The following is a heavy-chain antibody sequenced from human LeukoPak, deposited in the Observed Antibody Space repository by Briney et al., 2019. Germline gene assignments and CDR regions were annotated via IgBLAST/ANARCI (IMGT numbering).Heavy chain of an antibody. V-gene: IGHV4-39*01. CDR3: AMHQTSTWYGDGWFDP. CDR2: IYSGGNT. D-gene: IGHD6-13*01. J-gene: IGHJ5*02. Sequence: SETLSLTCSVSGDSISSSGFHWGWVRQPPGKGLEWIGSIYSGGNTYDNPSLKSRVTLSVDTSKNQFSLRLSSVTASDTAVYYCAMHQTSTWYGDGWFDPWGQGTLVTVSS. CDR1: GDSISSSGFH.